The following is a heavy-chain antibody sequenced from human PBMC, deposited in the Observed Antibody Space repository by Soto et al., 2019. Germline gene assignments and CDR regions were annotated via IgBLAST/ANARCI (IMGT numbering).Heavy chain of an antibody. V-gene: IGHV1-69*04. CDR1: GGTFSSYT. J-gene: IGHJ4*02. D-gene: IGHD6-13*01. CDR3: ARDGQYSSSFDY. CDR2: IIPILGIA. Sequence: SVKVSCKASGGTFSSYTISWVRQAPGQGLEWMGRIIPILGIANYAQKFQGRVTITADKSTSTAYMELSSLRSEDTAVYYCARDGQYSSSFDYWGQGTLVTVSS.